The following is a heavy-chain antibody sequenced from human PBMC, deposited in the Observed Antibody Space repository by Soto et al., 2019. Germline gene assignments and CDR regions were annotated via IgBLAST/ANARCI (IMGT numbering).Heavy chain of an antibody. D-gene: IGHD6-6*01. J-gene: IGHJ5*02. CDR1: GLTFSSYA. CDR2: TISSGDST. Sequence: GGSLKLSYGASGLTFSSYAMSWVRQAPGKGLEWVSATISSGDSTYYADSVKGRFTVSRDNSKNTLFLQMNSLRAEDTAIYYCAKHCCVAAPKRDENWFDPWGQGTLVTVSS. V-gene: IGHV3-23*01. CDR3: AKHCCVAAPKRDENWFDP.